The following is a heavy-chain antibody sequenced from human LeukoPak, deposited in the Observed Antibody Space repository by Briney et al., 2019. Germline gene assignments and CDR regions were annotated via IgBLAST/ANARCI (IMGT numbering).Heavy chain of an antibody. CDR3: ARTYYDFWSGHPHFDY. V-gene: IGHV3-21*01. J-gene: IGHJ4*02. CDR1: GFTFSSYS. D-gene: IGHD3-3*01. Sequence: GGSLRLSCAASGFTFSSYSMNWVRQAPGKGLEWVSSISSSSSYIYYADSVKGRFTISRDNAKNSLYLQMNSLRAEDAAVYYCARTYYDFWSGHPHFDYWGQGTLVTVSS. CDR2: ISSSSSYI.